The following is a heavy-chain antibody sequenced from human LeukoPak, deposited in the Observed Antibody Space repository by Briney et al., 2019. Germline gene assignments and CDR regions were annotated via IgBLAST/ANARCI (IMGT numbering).Heavy chain of an antibody. J-gene: IGHJ4*02. CDR2: ISANSGNT. V-gene: IGHV1-18*01. Sequence: GASVTVSCKPSVYSFTRNGISWVRQAPGQGLEWMAWISANSGNTNYAQNFQDRVTLTTDTSTRTAYMELRSLRSDDTAVDYCARDVNYAFDYWGQGTLVTVSS. CDR1: VYSFTRNG. CDR3: ARDVNYAFDY. D-gene: IGHD3-16*01.